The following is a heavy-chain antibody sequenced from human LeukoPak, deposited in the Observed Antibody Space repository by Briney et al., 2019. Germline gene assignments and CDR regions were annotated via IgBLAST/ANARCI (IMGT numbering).Heavy chain of an antibody. D-gene: IGHD3-3*01. J-gene: IGHJ4*02. V-gene: IGHV2-5*01. Sequence: SGPTLVNPTQTLTLTCSFSGFSLSTSGVGVGWIRQPPGKALEWLALIYWNDDKRYSPSLKSRLTITKDTSKNQVVLTMTNMDPVDTATYYCAHLADFWGGYFYFDYWGQGTLVTVSS. CDR3: AHLADFWGGYFYFDY. CDR1: GFSLSTSGVG. CDR2: IYWNDDK.